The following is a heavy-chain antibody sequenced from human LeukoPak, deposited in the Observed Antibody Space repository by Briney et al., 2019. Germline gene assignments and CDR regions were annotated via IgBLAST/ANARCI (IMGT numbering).Heavy chain of an antibody. V-gene: IGHV4-39*07. CDR1: GGSISSSSYY. Sequence: SETLSLTCTVSGGSISSSSYYWGWIRQPPGKGLEWIGSIYYSGNTYYNPSLESRVTVSVDTSKNQFSLKLSSVTAADTAVYYCARDMGHYYGSGSLHWFDPWGQGTLVTVSS. J-gene: IGHJ5*02. D-gene: IGHD3-10*01. CDR3: ARDMGHYYGSGSLHWFDP. CDR2: IYYSGNT.